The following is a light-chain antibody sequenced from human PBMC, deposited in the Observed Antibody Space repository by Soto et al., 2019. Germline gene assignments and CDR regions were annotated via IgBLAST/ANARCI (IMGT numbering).Light chain of an antibody. CDR2: GAS. CDR1: QSINIY. V-gene: IGKV1-39*01. J-gene: IGKJ4*01. CDR3: QQGYTKSPLT. Sequence: IHMTQSPSSLSASVGDTVTITCRTSQSINIYLNWYQQKVGEPPRLLIFGASNLQSGVPSRFSGSGVGTHFTLTISSLQAEDFATYYCQQGYTKSPLTFAGGTKVDIK.